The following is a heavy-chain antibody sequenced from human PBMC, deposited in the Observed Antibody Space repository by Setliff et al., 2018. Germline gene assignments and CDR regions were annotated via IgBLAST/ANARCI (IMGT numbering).Heavy chain of an antibody. D-gene: IGHD2-21*02. CDR3: VRDSSADYYDNDYFKY. Sequence: GESLRLSCAASGFTFRGFATHWVRQAPGKGLEWVAFIRHDESDIYYTNSVKGRFTVSRDNSKNTLYLQMNILRPEDTALYYCVRDSSADYYDNDYFKYWGQGALVTVS. V-gene: IGHV3-30*02. CDR1: GFTFRGFA. J-gene: IGHJ1*01. CDR2: IRHDESDI.